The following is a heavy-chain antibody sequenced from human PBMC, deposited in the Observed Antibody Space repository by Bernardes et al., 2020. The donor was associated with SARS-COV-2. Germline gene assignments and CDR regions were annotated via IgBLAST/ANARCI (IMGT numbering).Heavy chain of an antibody. V-gene: IGHV3-15*07. J-gene: IGHJ4*02. Sequence: GGSLRLSCAASGFTFSNAWMNWVRQAPGKGLEWVGHIKRKTDGGTTDYAAPVKGRFTISGDDSKNTMYLKMNSLKTEDTAVYYCTTGAEIYYDSSGFSYYFDFWGQGTLVTVSS. D-gene: IGHD3-22*01. CDR1: GFTFSNAW. CDR2: IKRKTDGGTT. CDR3: TTGAEIYYDSSGFSYYFDF.